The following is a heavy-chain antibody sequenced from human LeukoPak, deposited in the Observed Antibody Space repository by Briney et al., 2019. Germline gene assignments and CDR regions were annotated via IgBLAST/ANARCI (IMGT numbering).Heavy chain of an antibody. CDR1: GYTFTNYQ. J-gene: IGHJ4*02. D-gene: IGHD4-17*01. CDR2: IIPILDIA. Sequence: SVKVSCKASGYTFTNYQMHWVRQAPGQGLEWMGRIIPILDIANYAQKFQGRVTITADKSTSTAYMELSSLRSEDTAVYYCARDARDYVYWGQGTLVTVSS. CDR3: ARDARDYVY. V-gene: IGHV1-69*04.